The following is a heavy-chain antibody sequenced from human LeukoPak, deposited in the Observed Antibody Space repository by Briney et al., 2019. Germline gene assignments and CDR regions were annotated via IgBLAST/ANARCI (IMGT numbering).Heavy chain of an antibody. CDR3: ARFPGGAEYRHYYYMDV. CDR2: IYYSGST. V-gene: IGHV4-39*07. D-gene: IGHD1-14*01. Sequence: PSETLSLTCTVSGGSISSSSYYWGWIRQPPGKGLEWIGGIYYSGSTYYNPSLKSRVTISVDTSKNQFSLKLSSVTAADTAVYYCARFPGGAEYRHYYYMDVWGTGTTVTVSS. CDR1: GGSISSSSYY. J-gene: IGHJ6*03.